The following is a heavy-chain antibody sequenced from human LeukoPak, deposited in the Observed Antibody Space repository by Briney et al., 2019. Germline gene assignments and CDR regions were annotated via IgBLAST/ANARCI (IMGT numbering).Heavy chain of an antibody. CDR3: ARDPGFYYDSRETHYDY. CDR2: IYHTGRT. J-gene: IGHJ4*02. CDR1: GVSIRDTFYY. Sequence: PSETLSLTCTVSGVSIRDTFYYWGWIRQPPGKGLEWIGSIYHTGRTNYSPSLRSRVTLSVDTSKNQFSLELTSVTAADTALYHCARDPGFYYDSRETHYDYWGQGTLATVSS. D-gene: IGHD3-22*01. V-gene: IGHV4-39*07.